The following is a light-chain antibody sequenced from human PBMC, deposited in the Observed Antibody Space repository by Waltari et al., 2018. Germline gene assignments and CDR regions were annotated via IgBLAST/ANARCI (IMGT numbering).Light chain of an antibody. J-gene: IGLJ2*01. CDR1: SSDVGSHNL. CDR3: CSYAGSNTFNVV. V-gene: IGLV2-23*03. Sequence: QSALTQPASVSGSPGQSITISCTGTSSDVGSHNLVPCYQHHPGKAPKFVIYEGSKRPSGVSNRFSGSKSGNTASLTISGLQAEDEGDYYCCSYAGSNTFNVVFGGGTKLTVL. CDR2: EGS.